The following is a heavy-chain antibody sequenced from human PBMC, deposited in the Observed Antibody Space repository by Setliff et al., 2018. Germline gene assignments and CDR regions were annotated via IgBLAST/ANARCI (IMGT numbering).Heavy chain of an antibody. Sequence: SVKVSCKASGGIFSRYVISWVRQAPGQGLEWMGGIIPTFGTANYAQKFQGRITITADESTSTAYTELSSLGSEDTAVYYCAGGQPLVRKYYYYMDVWGKGTTVTVSS. CDR3: AGGQPLVRKYYYYMDV. J-gene: IGHJ6*03. D-gene: IGHD6-13*01. CDR1: GGIFSRYV. CDR2: IIPTFGTA. V-gene: IGHV1-69*13.